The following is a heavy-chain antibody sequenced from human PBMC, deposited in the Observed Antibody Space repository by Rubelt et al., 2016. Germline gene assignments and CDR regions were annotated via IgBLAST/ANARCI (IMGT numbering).Heavy chain of an antibody. CDR2: INPDGSEK. D-gene: IGHD5-18*01. CDR1: GFIFSSNY. V-gene: IGHV3-7*01. Sequence: EVQLVESGGGLVQPGGSLRPSCEGSGFIFSSNYMAWVRQAPGKGLEWVANINPDGSEKYYVDSVKGRFTISRDNGRNSLYLQMDSLRAEDTAVYYCAREYRFSFGFDLWGQGTPVTVSS. J-gene: IGHJ4*02. CDR3: AREYRFSFGFDL.